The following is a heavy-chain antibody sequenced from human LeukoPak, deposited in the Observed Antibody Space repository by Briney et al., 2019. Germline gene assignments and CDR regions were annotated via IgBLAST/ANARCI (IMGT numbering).Heavy chain of an antibody. J-gene: IGHJ4*02. CDR3: AREMRTVTTAVVDY. CDR1: GGSISSGGYY. V-gene: IGHV4-31*03. Sequence: SETLSLTCTVSGGSISSGGYYWSWIRQHPGKGLEWIGYIYYSGSTYYNPSLKSRVTISVDTSKNQFSLELSSVTAADTAVYYCAREMRTVTTAVVDYWGQGTLVTVSS. D-gene: IGHD4-17*01. CDR2: IYYSGST.